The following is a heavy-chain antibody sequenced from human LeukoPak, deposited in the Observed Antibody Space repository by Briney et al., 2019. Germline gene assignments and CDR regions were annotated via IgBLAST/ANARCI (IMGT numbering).Heavy chain of an antibody. CDR3: ARGSGSGHFDY. V-gene: IGHV1-18*03. CDR2: ISGYNGNT. CDR1: GYTFTSYD. Sequence: ASVKVSCKASGYTFTSYDINWVRQAPGQGLEWMGWISGYNGNTNYAQKLQGRVTMTTDTSTSTAYMDLRSLRSDDVAVYYCARGSGSGHFDYWGQGTLVTVSS. J-gene: IGHJ4*02. D-gene: IGHD2-15*01.